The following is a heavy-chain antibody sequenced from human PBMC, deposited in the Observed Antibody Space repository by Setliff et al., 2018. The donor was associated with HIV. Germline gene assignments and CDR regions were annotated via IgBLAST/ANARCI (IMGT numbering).Heavy chain of an antibody. J-gene: IGHJ4*02. CDR2: INLNSGGT. V-gene: IGHV1-2*04. D-gene: IGHD3-22*01. CDR3: ARGPRGYDSSYYFDY. Sequence: GASVKVSCKASGYTFTSYDMHWVRQAPGQGLEWMGWINLNSGGTNYAQKFQGWVTMTRDTSIITAYMQLDRPGSDDTAVYYCARGPRGYDSSYYFDYWGQGTLVTVSS. CDR1: GYTFTSYD.